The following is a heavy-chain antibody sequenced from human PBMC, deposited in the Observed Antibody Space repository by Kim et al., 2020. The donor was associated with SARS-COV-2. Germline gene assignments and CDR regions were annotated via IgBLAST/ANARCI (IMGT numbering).Heavy chain of an antibody. Sequence: GGSLRLSCAASGFTFSDYYMAWLRQAPGKGLEWVSYISYSGDKTYYADSVKGRFTVSRDNAKNSLHLQLNDLRVDDTAVYYCARGDPNAAAGFYWGQGTLVTVS. CDR3: ARGDPNAAAGFY. D-gene: IGHD6-13*01. J-gene: IGHJ4*02. V-gene: IGHV3-11*01. CDR2: ISYSGDKT. CDR1: GFTFSDYY.